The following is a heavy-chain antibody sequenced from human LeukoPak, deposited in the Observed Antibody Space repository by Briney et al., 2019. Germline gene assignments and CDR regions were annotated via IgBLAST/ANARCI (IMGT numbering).Heavy chain of an antibody. J-gene: IGHJ3*02. CDR3: ASSLTYSGSYFDGLAT. CDR2: IKQDGSDK. Sequence: GGSLRLSCAASEFIFSRYWMTWARQAPGKGLEWVANIKQDGSDKYYVDSVKGRFTISRDNAKNSLYLQMNSLRAEDTAVYYCASSLTYSGSYFDGLATWGQGTMVTVSS. CDR1: EFIFSRYW. V-gene: IGHV3-7*01. D-gene: IGHD1-26*01.